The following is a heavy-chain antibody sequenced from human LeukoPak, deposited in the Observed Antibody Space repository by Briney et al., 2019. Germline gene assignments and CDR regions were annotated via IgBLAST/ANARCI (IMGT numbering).Heavy chain of an antibody. Sequence: ASMKVSCKASGYTFTSYDINWVRQATGQGLEWMGWMNPNSGNTGYAQKFQGRVTMTRNTSISTAYMELSSLRSEDTAVYYCARDPAYGVTFYDYWGQGTLVTVSS. CDR3: ARDPAYGVTFYDY. CDR1: GYTFTSYD. J-gene: IGHJ4*02. CDR2: MNPNSGNT. D-gene: IGHD4-17*01. V-gene: IGHV1-8*01.